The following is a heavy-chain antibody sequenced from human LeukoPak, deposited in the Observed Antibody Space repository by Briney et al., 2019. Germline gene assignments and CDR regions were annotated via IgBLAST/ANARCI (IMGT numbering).Heavy chain of an antibody. V-gene: IGHV3-53*01. CDR3: ARDRRGSSGRGPHSFDY. Sequence: PGGSLRLSCAASGFTFSSNYMSWVGQAPGKGLEWVSVIYSGGSTYYSDCVKGRFTISRDNSKNTLYLQMNSLRAEDTAVYYCARDRRGSSGRGPHSFDYWGQGTLVTVSS. D-gene: IGHD6-6*01. J-gene: IGHJ4*02. CDR1: GFTFSSNY. CDR2: IYSGGST.